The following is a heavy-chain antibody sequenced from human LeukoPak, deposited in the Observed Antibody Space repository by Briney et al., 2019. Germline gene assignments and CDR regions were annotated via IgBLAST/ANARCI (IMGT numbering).Heavy chain of an antibody. CDR1: GGSISSSSYY. CDR3: ARRESYGTHYGMDV. Sequence: PSETLSLTCTVSGGSISSSSYYWGWVRQPPGKGLEWLGSIYYSGSTYYNPSLKSRVTISVDTSKNQFSLKLSSVTAADTAVYYCARRESYGTHYGMDVWGQGTTVTVSS. J-gene: IGHJ6*02. V-gene: IGHV4-39*01. D-gene: IGHD1-26*01. CDR2: IYYSGST.